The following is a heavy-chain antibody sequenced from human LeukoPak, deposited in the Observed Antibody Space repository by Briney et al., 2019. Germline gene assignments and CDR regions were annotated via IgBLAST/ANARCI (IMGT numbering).Heavy chain of an antibody. Sequence: SGGSLRLSCAASGFTFSSYAMHWVRQAPGKGLEWVAIIAYDGGNKYCADSVKGRFTISRDNSKNTVYLQMNSLRSDDTAVYYCARGTYSGYDPTGYYMDVWGKGTTVTVSS. D-gene: IGHD5-12*01. CDR3: ARGTYSGYDPTGYYMDV. CDR2: IAYDGGNK. J-gene: IGHJ6*03. V-gene: IGHV3-30*04. CDR1: GFTFSSYA.